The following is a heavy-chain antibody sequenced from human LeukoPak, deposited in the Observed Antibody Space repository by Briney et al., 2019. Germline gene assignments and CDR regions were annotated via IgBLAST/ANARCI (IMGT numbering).Heavy chain of an antibody. D-gene: IGHD2-2*01. CDR3: ARSRGITRMVWFDP. CDR1: GGSFSDFY. V-gene: IGHV4-34*01. Sequence: SENLSLTGAVYGGSFSDFYWSWIRQPPGKGLEWIGEINHSGSTNYNPSLKSRVTISVDTSKNQFSLKLSSVTAADTAVYYCARSRGITRMVWFDPWGQGTLVTVSS. CDR2: INHSGST. J-gene: IGHJ5*02.